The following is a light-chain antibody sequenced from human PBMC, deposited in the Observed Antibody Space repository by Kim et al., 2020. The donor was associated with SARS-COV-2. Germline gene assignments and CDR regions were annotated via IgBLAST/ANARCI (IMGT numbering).Light chain of an antibody. V-gene: IGLV1-44*01. J-gene: IGLJ3*02. CDR3: ATWDVTLNGWV. CDR2: NDN. Sequence: GQQVPSFCSCRSSNVERDLVNWYQPLPGTAPKVFIYNDNQRPSGVPCRFSGSRSGTSASLAISGLQSEDEADYYCATWDVTLNGWVFGGGTQLTVL. CDR1: SSNVERDL.